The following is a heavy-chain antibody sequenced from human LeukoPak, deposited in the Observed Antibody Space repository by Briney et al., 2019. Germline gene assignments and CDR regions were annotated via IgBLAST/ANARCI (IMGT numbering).Heavy chain of an antibody. D-gene: IGHD2-15*01. CDR2: ISHSGST. CDR1: GGSFSGYY. Sequence: QSSETLSLTCAVYGGSFSGYYWSWIRQPPGKGLEWIGEISHSGSTNYNPSLKSRVTISVDTSKNQFSLKLSSVTAADTAVYYCARAKLPSPDRDYYYYGMDVWGQGTTVTVSS. CDR3: ARAKLPSPDRDYYYYGMDV. J-gene: IGHJ6*02. V-gene: IGHV4-34*01.